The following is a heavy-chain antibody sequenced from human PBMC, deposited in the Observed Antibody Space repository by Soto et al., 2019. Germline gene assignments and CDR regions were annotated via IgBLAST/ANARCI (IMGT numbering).Heavy chain of an antibody. V-gene: IGHV3-48*01. CDR1: GFTFTSHS. D-gene: IGHD1-20*01. Sequence: EVQLVESGGGLVQPGGSLRLSCAASGFTFTSHSMNWVRQAPGKGLEWVSYLSSGSRAIYYADSVKGRFPISRDNAKNSLYLQMNSLRAEDTAVYYCARDNSYACDYWGRRTLVTVSS. J-gene: IGHJ4*02. CDR2: LSSGSRAI. CDR3: ARDNSYACDY.